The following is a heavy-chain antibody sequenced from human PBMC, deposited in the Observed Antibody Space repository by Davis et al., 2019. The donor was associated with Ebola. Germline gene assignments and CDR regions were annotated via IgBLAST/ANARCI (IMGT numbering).Heavy chain of an antibody. CDR1: GFTFNGYA. CDR3: AKEGQVGGHSYFDS. D-gene: IGHD3-16*01. J-gene: IGHJ4*02. V-gene: IGHV3-23*01. CDR2: TAGGGYT. Sequence: GESLKISCAASGFTFNGYAMSWVRQAPGKGLEWVSTTAGGGYTYYADSMKGRFTASRDNSKNTLYLQMNNLRREDTAVYYCAKEGQVGGHSYFDSWGQGTLVTVSS.